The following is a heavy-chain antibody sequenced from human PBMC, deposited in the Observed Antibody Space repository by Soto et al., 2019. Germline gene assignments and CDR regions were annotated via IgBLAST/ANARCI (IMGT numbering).Heavy chain of an antibody. CDR3: ARDKITGLFDY. D-gene: IGHD2-8*02. CDR2: VYTSGET. Sequence: PSETLSLTCTVSDGSMTISSGFYWGWIRQPPGKGLEWIGSVYTSGETYYNPSLKSRATLLIDTSKKQFSVKLTSVTAADTAVYYCARDKITGLFDYWGQGTQVTVSS. V-gene: IGHV4-39*02. CDR1: DGSMTISSGFY. J-gene: IGHJ4*02.